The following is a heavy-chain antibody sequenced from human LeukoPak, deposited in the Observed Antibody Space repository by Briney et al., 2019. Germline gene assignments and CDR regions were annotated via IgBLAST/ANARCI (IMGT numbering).Heavy chain of an antibody. J-gene: IGHJ4*02. Sequence: PGRSLRLSCLASGVTFDDYAMHWVRQAPGKGLEWVSGISWNSGSIGYADSVKGRFTISRDNAKNSLYLQMNSLRAEDTALYYCAKDIATGNRLYYFDYWGQGTLVTVSS. D-gene: IGHD1-14*01. CDR3: AKDIATGNRLYYFDY. V-gene: IGHV3-9*01. CDR2: ISWNSGSI. CDR1: GVTFDDYA.